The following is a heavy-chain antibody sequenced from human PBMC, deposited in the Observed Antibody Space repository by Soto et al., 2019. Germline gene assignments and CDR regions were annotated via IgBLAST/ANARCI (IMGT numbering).Heavy chain of an antibody. Sequence: GGSLRLSCAASGFTFSSYAMSCVRQAPGKGLEWVSAISGSGGSTYYADSVKGRFTISRDDSKSIAYLQMNSLKIEDTAVYYCTRDLLGVRAFDIWGQGTMVTVSS. CDR1: GFTFSSYA. D-gene: IGHD3-16*01. J-gene: IGHJ3*02. V-gene: IGHV3-23*01. CDR2: ISGSGGST. CDR3: TRDLLGVRAFDI.